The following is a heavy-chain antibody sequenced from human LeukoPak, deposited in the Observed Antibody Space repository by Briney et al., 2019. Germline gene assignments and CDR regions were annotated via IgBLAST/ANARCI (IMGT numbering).Heavy chain of an antibody. J-gene: IGHJ4*02. D-gene: IGHD5-24*01. Sequence: GGSLRLSCAASGFTFSSYWMSWVRQAPGKGLEWVANIKQDGSEKYYVDSVKGRFTISRDNAKNSLYLQMNSLRAEDTAVYYCAREGGYNSPRYFDYWGQGTLVTVSS. V-gene: IGHV3-7*01. CDR3: AREGGYNSPRYFDY. CDR1: GFTFSSYW. CDR2: IKQDGSEK.